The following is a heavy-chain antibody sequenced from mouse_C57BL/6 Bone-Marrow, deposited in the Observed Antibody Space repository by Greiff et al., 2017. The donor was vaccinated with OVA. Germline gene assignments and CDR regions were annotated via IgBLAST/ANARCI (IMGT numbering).Heavy chain of an antibody. CDR1: GYTFTDYE. J-gene: IGHJ4*01. CDR3: TRGEAYDGMDY. D-gene: IGHD2-3*01. V-gene: IGHV1-15*01. Sequence: QVQLQQSGAELVRPGASVTLSCKASGYTFTDYEMHWVKQTPVHGLEWIGAIDPETGGTAYNQKFKGKAILTADKSSSTAYMELRSLTSEDSAVYYCTRGEAYDGMDYWGQGTSVTVSS. CDR2: IDPETGGT.